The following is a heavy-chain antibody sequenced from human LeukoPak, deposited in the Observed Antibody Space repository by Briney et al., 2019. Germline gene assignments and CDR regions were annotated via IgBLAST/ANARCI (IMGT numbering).Heavy chain of an antibody. Sequence: GGSLRLSCAASGFTFSSYSMNWVRQAPGKGLEWVSSNSSNSSYITYADSVNGRLTISRDNAKNSLYLQMTGLRAEDTAVYYCARWFSSDSRFDYWGQGTLVTVSS. CDR2: NSSNSSYI. D-gene: IGHD6-6*01. J-gene: IGHJ4*02. V-gene: IGHV3-21*01. CDR3: ARWFSSDSRFDY. CDR1: GFTFSSYS.